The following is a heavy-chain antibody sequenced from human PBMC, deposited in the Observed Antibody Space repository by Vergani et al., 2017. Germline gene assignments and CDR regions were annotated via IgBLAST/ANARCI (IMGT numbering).Heavy chain of an antibody. Sequence: QLQLQESGPGLVKPSATLSLTCSVSGASIRSSNYYWGWIRQPPGKGLEWIASIYYSGSTYYNPSLKSRVTISVDTSKNQFSLKLSSVTAADTAVYYCARQDIGGSGSYQVHYYYGMDVWGQGTTVTVSS. CDR1: GASIRSSNYY. D-gene: IGHD3-10*01. CDR3: ARQDIGGSGSYQVHYYYGMDV. V-gene: IGHV4-39*01. CDR2: IYYSGST. J-gene: IGHJ6*02.